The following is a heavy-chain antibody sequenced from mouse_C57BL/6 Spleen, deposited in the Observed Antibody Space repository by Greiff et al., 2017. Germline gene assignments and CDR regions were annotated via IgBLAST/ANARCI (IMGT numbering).Heavy chain of an antibody. J-gene: IGHJ4*01. V-gene: IGHV5-4*01. D-gene: IGHD1-1*01. CDR3: ARNLLLMTMDY. CDR1: GFTFSSYA. Sequence: VQLKESGGGLVKPGGSLKLSCAASGFTFSSYAMSWVRQTPEKRLEWVATISDGGSYTYYPDNVKGRFTISRDNAKNNLYLQMSHLKSEDTAMYYCARNLLLMTMDYWGQGTSVTVSS. CDR2: ISDGGSYT.